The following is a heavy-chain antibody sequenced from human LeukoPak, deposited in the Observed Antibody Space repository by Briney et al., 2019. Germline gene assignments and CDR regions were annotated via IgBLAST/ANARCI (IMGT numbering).Heavy chain of an antibody. J-gene: IGHJ4*02. V-gene: IGHV1-2*02. CDR1: GYTFTGYY. D-gene: IGHD6-25*01. CDR3: ARGSALAGSRHPSDY. Sequence: GASVKVSCKASGYTFTGYYMHWVRQAPGQGLEWMGWINPNNGDTKYARKFRDRVTMTRDTSISTAYVEVSRLTSDDTAVYYCARGSALAGSRHPSDYWGQGTLVTVSS. CDR2: INPNNGDT.